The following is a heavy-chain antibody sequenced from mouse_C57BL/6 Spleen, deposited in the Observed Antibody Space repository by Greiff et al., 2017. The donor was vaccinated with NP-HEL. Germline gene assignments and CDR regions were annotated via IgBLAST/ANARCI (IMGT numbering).Heavy chain of an antibody. CDR2: INPSTGGT. J-gene: IGHJ2*01. D-gene: IGHD1-1*01. CDR3: ARAFITTWRVYYFDY. Sequence: DVKLVESGPELVKPGASVKISCKASGYSFTGYYMNWVKQSPEKSLEWIGEINPSTGGTTYNQKFKAKATLTVDKSSSTAYMQLKSLTSEDSAVYYCARAFITTWRVYYFDYWGQGTTLTVSS. V-gene: IGHV1-42*01. CDR1: GYSFTGYY.